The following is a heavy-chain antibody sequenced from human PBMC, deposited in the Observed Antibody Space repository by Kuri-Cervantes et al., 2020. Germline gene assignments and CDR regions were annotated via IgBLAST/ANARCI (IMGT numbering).Heavy chain of an antibody. V-gene: IGHV4-39*01. D-gene: IGHD3-3*01. CDR2: IYYSGST. Sequence: SETLSLTCTVSGGSISSSSYYWGWIRQPPGKGLEWIGSIYYSGSTYYNPSLKSRVTISVDTSKNQFSLKLSSVTAADTAVYYCARGGVFGVVQIGADDAFDIWGQGTMVTVSS. CDR1: GGSISSSSYY. CDR3: ARGGVFGVVQIGADDAFDI. J-gene: IGHJ3*02.